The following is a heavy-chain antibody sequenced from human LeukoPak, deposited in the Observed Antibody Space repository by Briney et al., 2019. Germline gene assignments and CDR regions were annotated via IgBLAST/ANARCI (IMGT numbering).Heavy chain of an antibody. Sequence: ASVKVSCKASGYTFTGYYMHWVRQAPGQGLEWMGWINPNSGGTNYAQKFQGRVTMTRDTSISTAYMELSSLRSEDTAVYYCASTTPMGWELSGWGQGTLVTVSS. V-gene: IGHV1-2*02. CDR3: ASTTPMGWELSG. J-gene: IGHJ4*02. CDR1: GYTFTGYY. CDR2: INPNSGGT. D-gene: IGHD1-26*01.